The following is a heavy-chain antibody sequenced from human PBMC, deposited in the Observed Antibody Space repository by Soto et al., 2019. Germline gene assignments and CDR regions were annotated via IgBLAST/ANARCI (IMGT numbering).Heavy chain of an antibody. CDR1: GFHSSPSGFSTYA. D-gene: IGHD3-10*01. CDR2: ITGSGSHS. J-gene: IGHJ4*01. V-gene: IGHV3-23*01. CDR3: AKGTSSEFLLSFDD. Sequence: GGYLRLSCMASGFHSSPSGFSTYAMNWVRQPPGKGLEWVSVITGSGSHSYYADSVKGRFTIARDNSRNTLFLQMDSLRADDTAVYFCAKGTSSEFLLSFDDWGHGTLVTVSS.